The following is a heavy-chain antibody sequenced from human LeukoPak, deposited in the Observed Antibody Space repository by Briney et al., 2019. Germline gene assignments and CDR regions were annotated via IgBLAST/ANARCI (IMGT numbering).Heavy chain of an antibody. V-gene: IGHV3-21*01. CDR3: ARSIGAAYFDN. CDR2: ISSGSNDI. D-gene: IGHD6-13*01. Sequence: GGSLRLSCAASRFTFSTYTMNWVRQAPWKGLEWVSFISSGSNDIYYADSVKGRFTISRDNAKNSLYLEMNSLRAEDTAVYYCARSIGAAYFDNWGQGTLVTVSS. J-gene: IGHJ4*02. CDR1: RFTFSTYT.